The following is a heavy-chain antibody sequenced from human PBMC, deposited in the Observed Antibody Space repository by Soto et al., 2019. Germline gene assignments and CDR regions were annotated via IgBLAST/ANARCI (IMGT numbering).Heavy chain of an antibody. Sequence: ASVKVSCTASGYTFTSYYMHWVGQAPGQGLEWMGIINPSGGSTSYAPKFQGRVTMTRDTSTSTVYMELSSLRSEDTAVYYSARDPGRYYFDYCGQGARVTVSS. J-gene: IGHJ4*02. CDR2: INPSGGST. V-gene: IGHV1-46*01. CDR1: GYTFTSYY. CDR3: ARDPGRYYFDY.